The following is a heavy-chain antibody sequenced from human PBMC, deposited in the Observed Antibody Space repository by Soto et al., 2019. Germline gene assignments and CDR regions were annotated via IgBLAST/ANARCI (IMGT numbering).Heavy chain of an antibody. CDR3: ARAIVVVTPPDY. J-gene: IGHJ4*02. CDR2: INAGNGNT. V-gene: IGHV1-3*05. D-gene: IGHD3-22*01. CDR1: GYTFTSYA. Sequence: QVQLVQSGAEEKKPGASVKVSCKASGYTFTSYAMHWVRQAPGQRLEWMGWINAGNGNTKYSQKFQGRVTITRDTSESTAYMELSSLRSEDTAVYYCARAIVVVTPPDYWGQGTLVTVSS.